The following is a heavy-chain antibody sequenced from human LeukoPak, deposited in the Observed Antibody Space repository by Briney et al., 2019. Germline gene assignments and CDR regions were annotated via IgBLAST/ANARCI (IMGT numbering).Heavy chain of an antibody. D-gene: IGHD3-10*01. CDR1: GYTFTGYY. Sequence: ALVKVSCKASGYTFTGYYMHWVRQAPGQGLEWMGWINLSSGGTNYAQMFQGRVTMTRDTSISTAYMELSRLRSDDTAVYYCARAHYYGSGSYYIGVPDDWGQGTLVTVSS. J-gene: IGHJ4*02. V-gene: IGHV1-2*02. CDR3: ARAHYYGSGSYYIGVPDD. CDR2: INLSSGGT.